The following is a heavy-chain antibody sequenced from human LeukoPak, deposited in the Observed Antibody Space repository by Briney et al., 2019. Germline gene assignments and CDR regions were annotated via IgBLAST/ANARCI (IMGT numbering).Heavy chain of an antibody. Sequence: GGSLRLSCAASGFTFSTFAMIWVRQPPGKGLEWVSSIFPSGGEIHYADSVRGRFTISRDNSKSTLSLQMNSLRAEDTAVYYCASYYGSGSYDGAFDIWGQGTMVTVSS. J-gene: IGHJ3*02. CDR2: IFPSGGEI. V-gene: IGHV3-23*01. CDR1: GFTFSTFA. CDR3: ASYYGSGSYDGAFDI. D-gene: IGHD3-10*01.